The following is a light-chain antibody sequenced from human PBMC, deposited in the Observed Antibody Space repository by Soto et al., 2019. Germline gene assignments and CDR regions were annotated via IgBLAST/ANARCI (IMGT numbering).Light chain of an antibody. CDR1: RSDVGDYNY. CDR3: SSYTTSTTLGV. CDR2: EVS. Sequence: QSALTQPACVSGAHGQSISMSCTGTRSDVGDYNYVSWYQQHPGRAPKLIIYEVSNRPSGVSNRFSGSKSGNTASLTISGLQAEDEADYYCSSYTTSTTLGVFGTGTKLTVL. J-gene: IGLJ1*01. V-gene: IGLV2-14*01.